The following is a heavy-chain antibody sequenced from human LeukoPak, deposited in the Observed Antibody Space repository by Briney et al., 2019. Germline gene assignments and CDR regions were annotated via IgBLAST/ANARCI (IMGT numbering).Heavy chain of an antibody. V-gene: IGHV3-48*02. CDR2: ISSSSSTI. Sequence: GGSLRLSCAASGFTFSSYSMNWVRQAPGKGLEWVSYISSSSSTIYYADSVKGRFTISRDNAKNSLYLQMNSLRDEDTAVYYCARRGPAGSSSSGMDVWGQGTTVTVSS. CDR1: GFTFSSYS. J-gene: IGHJ6*02. D-gene: IGHD6-6*01. CDR3: ARRGPAGSSSSGMDV.